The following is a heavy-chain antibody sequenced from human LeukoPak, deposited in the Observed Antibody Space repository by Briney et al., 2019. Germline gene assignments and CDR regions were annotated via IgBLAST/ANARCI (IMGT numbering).Heavy chain of an antibody. Sequence: ASVKVSCKASGYTFTSYDINWVRQAPGQGLEWMGWINPNSGNTGYAQKFQGRVTMTRNTSVSTAYMQLSSLRSEDTAVYYCARGRHIVVVTAMVDAFDIWGQGTMVTVSS. V-gene: IGHV1-8*01. D-gene: IGHD2-21*02. CDR3: ARGRHIVVVTAMVDAFDI. CDR1: GYTFTSYD. CDR2: INPNSGNT. J-gene: IGHJ3*02.